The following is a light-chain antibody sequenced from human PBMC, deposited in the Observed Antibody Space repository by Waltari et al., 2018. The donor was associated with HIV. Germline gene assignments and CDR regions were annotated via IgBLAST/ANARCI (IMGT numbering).Light chain of an antibody. Sequence: QSVLTQPPSASGTPGQRVTISCSGSRSNIGSNTVSWYKQLPGTAPKLFIYSNNQRPSGVPDRFSGSKSGTPASLASSGLQSEDEADYYCAAWDDSLNGWVFGGGTKLTVV. J-gene: IGLJ3*02. CDR1: RSNIGSNT. CDR2: SNN. CDR3: AAWDDSLNGWV. V-gene: IGLV1-44*01.